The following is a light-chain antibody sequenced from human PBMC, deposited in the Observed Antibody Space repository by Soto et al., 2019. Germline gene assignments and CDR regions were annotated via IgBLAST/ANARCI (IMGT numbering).Light chain of an antibody. V-gene: IGLV2-8*01. J-gene: IGLJ3*02. Sequence: QPVLTQPPSASGSPVQSATISCTGTSSDVGGYNYVSWYQQYPGRAPKLMIYEVTKRPSGVPDRFSGSKSGNTASLTVSGLQAEDGADYYCSSYAASNNFYFVFGGGTKVTVL. CDR3: SSYAASNNFYFV. CDR2: EVT. CDR1: SSDVGGYNY.